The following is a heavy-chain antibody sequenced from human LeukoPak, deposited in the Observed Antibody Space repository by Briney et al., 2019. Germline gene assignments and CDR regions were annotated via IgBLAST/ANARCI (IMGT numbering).Heavy chain of an antibody. Sequence: GSLRLSCAASGFTFSSYAMSWIRQPPGKGLEWIGEINHSGSTNYNPSLKSRVTISVDTSKNQFSLKLSSVTAADTAVYYCARRRRIAAARRDAFDIWGQGTMVTVSS. D-gene: IGHD6-13*01. J-gene: IGHJ3*02. CDR3: ARRRRIAAARRDAFDI. CDR2: INHSGST. V-gene: IGHV4-34*01. CDR1: GFTFSSYA.